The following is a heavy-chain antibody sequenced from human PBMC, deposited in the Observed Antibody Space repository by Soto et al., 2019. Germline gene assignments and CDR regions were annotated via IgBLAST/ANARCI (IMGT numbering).Heavy chain of an antibody. D-gene: IGHD2-8*01. CDR2: INSDGTNT. CDR1: GFTLSNYW. Sequence: DVQLVESGGDLVQPGGSLRLSCEASGFTLSNYWIHWVRQAPGKGLVWVSRINSDGTNTRYADSVRGRFAISRDNAKNTVYLQMNSLRAEDTAVYYCARDLIAKDAFDIWGQGTMVTVSS. V-gene: IGHV3-74*01. J-gene: IGHJ3*02. CDR3: ARDLIAKDAFDI.